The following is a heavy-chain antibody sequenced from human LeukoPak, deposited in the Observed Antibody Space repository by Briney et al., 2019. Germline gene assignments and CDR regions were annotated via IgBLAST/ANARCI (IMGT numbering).Heavy chain of an antibody. J-gene: IGHJ6*02. CDR3: ARVRVVFGVVITGYYYYGMDV. V-gene: IGHV4-34*01. CDR1: GGSFSGYY. Sequence: SEALSLTCAVYGGSFSGYYWSWIRQPPGKGLEWIGEINHSGSTNYNPSLKSRVTISVDTSKNQFSLKLSSVTAADAAVYYCARVRVVFGVVITGYYYYGMDVWGQGTTVTVSS. D-gene: IGHD3-3*01. CDR2: INHSGST.